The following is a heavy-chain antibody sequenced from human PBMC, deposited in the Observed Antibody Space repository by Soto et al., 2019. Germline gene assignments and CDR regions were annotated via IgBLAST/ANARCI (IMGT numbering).Heavy chain of an antibody. CDR3: ARDNSPYSSGWHNRHFDY. V-gene: IGHV3-30-3*01. CDR2: ISYDGSNK. CDR1: GFTFSSYA. J-gene: IGHJ4*02. D-gene: IGHD6-19*01. Sequence: QVQLVESGGGVVQPGRSLKLSCAASGFTFSSYAMHWVRQAPGKGLEWVAVISYDGSNKYYADSVKGRFTISRDNSKNTLYLQMNNLRAEDTAVYYCARDNSPYSSGWHNRHFDYWGQGTLVTVSS.